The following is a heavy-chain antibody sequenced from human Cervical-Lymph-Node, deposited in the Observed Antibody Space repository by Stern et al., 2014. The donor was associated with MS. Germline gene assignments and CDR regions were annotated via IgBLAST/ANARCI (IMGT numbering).Heavy chain of an antibody. CDR3: AALVRGSYFY. J-gene: IGHJ4*02. V-gene: IGHV5-51*01. CDR2: IYPGVSDT. CDR1: GYSFTLYW. Sequence: EVQLVESGAEMKKPGESLKISCKGSGYSFTLYWIGWVRQMPGQGLEWMVIIYPGVSDTRYSPSFQGQVPISADKSISTAYLQWSSLKASDTAMYYCAALVRGSYFYWGQGTLVTVSS. D-gene: IGHD1-26*01.